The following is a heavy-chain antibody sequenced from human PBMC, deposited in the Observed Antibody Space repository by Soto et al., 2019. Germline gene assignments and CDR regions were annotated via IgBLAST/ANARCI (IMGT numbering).Heavy chain of an antibody. J-gene: IGHJ4*02. Sequence: QVQLVESGGGVVQPGRSLRLSCAASEFALRNFGMHWVRQAPGKGLEWVAVIWQDGKNEFYAESVKGRFTISRDNSKNSLYLKRDSLRGEDTAVYYCARGGVVGYCSGGRCSDCDYWGQGTLVTVSS. V-gene: IGHV3-33*01. D-gene: IGHD2-15*01. CDR2: IWQDGKNE. CDR1: EFALRNFG. CDR3: ARGGVVGYCSGGRCSDCDY.